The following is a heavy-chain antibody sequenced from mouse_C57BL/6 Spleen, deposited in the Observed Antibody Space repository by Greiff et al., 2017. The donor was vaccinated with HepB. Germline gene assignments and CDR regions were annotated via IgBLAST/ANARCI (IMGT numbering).Heavy chain of an antibody. CDR2: ISSGGSYT. CDR3: ARQGSSYLWYFDV. J-gene: IGHJ1*03. CDR1: GFTFSSYG. V-gene: IGHV5-6*01. D-gene: IGHD1-1*01. Sequence: EVQRVESGGDLVKPGGSLKLSCAASGFTFSSYGMSWVRQTPDKRLEWVATISSGGSYTYYPDSVKGRFTISRDKTKNTLYLQMSSLKSEDTAMYYCARQGSSYLWYFDVWGTGTTVTVSS.